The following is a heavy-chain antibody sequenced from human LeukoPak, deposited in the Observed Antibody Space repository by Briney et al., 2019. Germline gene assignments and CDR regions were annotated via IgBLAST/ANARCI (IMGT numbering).Heavy chain of an antibody. D-gene: IGHD2-15*01. V-gene: IGHV4-59*01. CDR2: ISYSGGT. J-gene: IGHJ5*02. Sequence: SETLSLTCTVSGGSISNYYWNWIRQPPGKGLEWVGHISYSGGTKYNPSLQSRVTISIDTSKNQFSLKLNSATAADTAVYYCARDDVPYSAWGQGTLVTVSS. CDR1: GGSISNYY. CDR3: ARDDVPYSA.